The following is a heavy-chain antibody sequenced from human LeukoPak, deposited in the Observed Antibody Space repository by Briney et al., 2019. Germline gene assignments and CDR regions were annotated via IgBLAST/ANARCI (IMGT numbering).Heavy chain of an antibody. CDR1: GFTFSRHW. D-gene: IGHD2-15*01. Sequence: GGSLRLSCADSGFTFSRHWMQCVRHTPGKGLVWVSCISADGSVTRSAASVKGPFTISRDNTKSTLYLQMHSLRAEDTAVYYCATAGGDGSRMCFDPWGQATLVTVSS. J-gene: IGHJ5*02. V-gene: IGHV3-74*01. CDR2: ISADGSVT. CDR3: ATAGGDGSRMCFDP.